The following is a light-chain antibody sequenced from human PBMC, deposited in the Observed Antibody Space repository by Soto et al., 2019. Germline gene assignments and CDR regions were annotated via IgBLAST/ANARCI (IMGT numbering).Light chain of an antibody. Sequence: QSVLTQPPSVSGAPGQRVTISRTGSDSNIGANYDVHWYQHLPGTAPKLLIYGNINRPSGVPDRFSGSKSGTSASLAITGLQAEDEADYYCQSYDSSLSGYVFGTGTKVTVL. V-gene: IGLV1-40*01. CDR3: QSYDSSLSGYV. CDR2: GNI. CDR1: DSNIGANYD. J-gene: IGLJ1*01.